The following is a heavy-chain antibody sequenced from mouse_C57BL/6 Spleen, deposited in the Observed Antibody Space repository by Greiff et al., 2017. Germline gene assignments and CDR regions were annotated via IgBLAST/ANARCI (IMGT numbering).Heavy chain of an antibody. J-gene: IGHJ4*01. V-gene: IGHV1-69*01. CDR3: AHYGGYAMDY. Sequence: QVQLQQSGAELVMPGASVKLSCKASGYTFTSYWMHWVKQRPGQGLEWIGEIDPSDSYTNYNQKFKGKSTLTVDKSSSKAYMQLSSQTSEDSAVYYCAHYGGYAMDYWGQGTSVTVSS. CDR2: IDPSDSYT. CDR1: GYTFTSYW. D-gene: IGHD1-2*01.